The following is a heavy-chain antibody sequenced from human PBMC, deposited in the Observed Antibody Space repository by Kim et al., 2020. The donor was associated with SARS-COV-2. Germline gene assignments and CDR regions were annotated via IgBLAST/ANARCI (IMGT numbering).Heavy chain of an antibody. CDR1: GYTFTSYF. J-gene: IGHJ5*02. CDR3: ARGSNSEHFAA. CDR2: INAGNDIT. V-gene: IGHV1-3*01. Sequence: ASVKVSCKASGYTFTSYFLHWVRQAPGQRLEWMGWINAGNDITRFAQKFQGRVTITRDTSASTGYMELSSLRSEDTAVYFCARGSNSEHFAAWGQGTLVTVSS. D-gene: IGHD3-3*02.